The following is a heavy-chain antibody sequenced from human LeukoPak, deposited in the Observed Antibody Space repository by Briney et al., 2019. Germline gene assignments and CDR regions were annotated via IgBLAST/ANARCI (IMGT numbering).Heavy chain of an antibody. J-gene: IGHJ4*02. Sequence: GESLKISCKASGYSFTTYWVGWVRQMPGKGLEWMGIIYLGDSDTRYSPSFQGQVTISADKSISTASLQWSSLKASDTAMYYCARHIATRGIDHWGQGTLVTVSS. V-gene: IGHV5-51*01. CDR2: IYLGDSDT. CDR3: ARHIATRGIDH. CDR1: GYSFTTYW. D-gene: IGHD6-6*01.